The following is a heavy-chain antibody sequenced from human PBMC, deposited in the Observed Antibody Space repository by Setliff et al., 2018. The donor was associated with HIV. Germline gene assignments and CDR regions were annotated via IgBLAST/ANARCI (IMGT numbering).Heavy chain of an antibody. CDR1: GGSFSGYS. V-gene: IGHV4-34*01. J-gene: IGHJ4*02. CDR3: ARMYSGYDWSPAGTRTRYFDY. CDR2: INHSGGT. Sequence: SETLSLTCAVYGGSFSGYSWSWIRQPPGKGLEWIGEINHSGGTKYNPSLKSRVIISVDTSKNQFSLRLNSVTAADTAVYYCARMYSGYDWSPAGTRTRYFDYWGQGTLVTVSS. D-gene: IGHD5-12*01.